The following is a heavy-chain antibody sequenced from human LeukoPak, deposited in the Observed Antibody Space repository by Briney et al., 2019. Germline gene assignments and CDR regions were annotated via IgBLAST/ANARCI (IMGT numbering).Heavy chain of an antibody. CDR3: ARDAPDSSDAFDI. CDR2: MNPNSGNT. V-gene: IGHV1-8*02. J-gene: IGHJ3*02. CDR1: GYTFTSYG. D-gene: IGHD1-14*01. Sequence: PQASVKVSCKASGYTFTSYGISWVRQATGQGLEWMGWMNPNSGNTGYAQKFQGRVTMTRNTSISTAYMELSSLRSKDTAVYYCARDAPDSSDAFDIWGQGTMVTVSS.